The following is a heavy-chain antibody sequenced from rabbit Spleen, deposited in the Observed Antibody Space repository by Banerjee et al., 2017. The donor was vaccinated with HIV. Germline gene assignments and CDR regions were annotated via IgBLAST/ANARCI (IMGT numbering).Heavy chain of an antibody. CDR3: ARDHSANGNAYSDWLDL. CDR1: GFSFNSRYD. CDR2: IVSSSGNT. V-gene: IGHV1S45*01. J-gene: IGHJ5*01. D-gene: IGHD6-1*01. Sequence: QEQLEESGGGLVQPGGSLKLSCKASGFSFNSRYDMCWVRQAPGKGLELIACIVSSSGNTYYASWAKGRFTISKTSSTTVTLQLNSLTAADTATYFCARDHSANGNAYSDWLDLWGPGTLVTVS.